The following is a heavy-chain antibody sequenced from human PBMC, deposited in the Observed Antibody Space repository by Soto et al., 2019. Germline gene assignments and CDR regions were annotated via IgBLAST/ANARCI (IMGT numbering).Heavy chain of an antibody. J-gene: IGHJ4*02. CDR2: IYTSGTA. Sequence: QVQLQESGPGLVKPSETLSLTCTVSGGSINTYFWSWIRQPAGEGLEWIGRIYTSGTANYNPSLKGRVLMSVDTSKNQFSLKVTSVTAAYTAVYYCARDFDSSSWYRLDQWGQGTLVIVSS. CDR1: GGSINTYF. V-gene: IGHV4-4*07. D-gene: IGHD6-13*01. CDR3: ARDFDSSSWYRLDQ.